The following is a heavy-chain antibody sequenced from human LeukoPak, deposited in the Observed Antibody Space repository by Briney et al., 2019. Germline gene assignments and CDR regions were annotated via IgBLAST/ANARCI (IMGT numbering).Heavy chain of an antibody. D-gene: IGHD6-19*01. CDR1: GFTFSRYW. Sequence: PGGSLRLSCAASGFTFSRYWMTWVRQAPGKGLEWVANIKYDGIEKYHVDSVKGRFTISRDNAKNSLYLQMNSLRAEDTAVYYCARGIRSGWTDAFDIWGQGTMVTVSS. CDR2: IKYDGIEK. CDR3: ARGIRSGWTDAFDI. J-gene: IGHJ3*02. V-gene: IGHV3-7*04.